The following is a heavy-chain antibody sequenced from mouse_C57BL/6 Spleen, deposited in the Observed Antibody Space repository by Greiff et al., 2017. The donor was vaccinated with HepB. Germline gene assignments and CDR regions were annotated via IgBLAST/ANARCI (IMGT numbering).Heavy chain of an antibody. D-gene: IGHD1-1*01. Sequence: VQLQQSGPGLVQPSQSLSITCTVPGFSLTSYGVHWVRQSPGKGLEWLGVIWRGGSTDYNAAFMSRLSITKDNSKSKVFFKMNSLQADDTAIYYGANNYCGSSYGGFAYWGQGTLVTVSA. J-gene: IGHJ3*01. V-gene: IGHV2-5*01. CDR1: GFSLTSYG. CDR2: IWRGGST. CDR3: ANNYCGSSYGGFAY.